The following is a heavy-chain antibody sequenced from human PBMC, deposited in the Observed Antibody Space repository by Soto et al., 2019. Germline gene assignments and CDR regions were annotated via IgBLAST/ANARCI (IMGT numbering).Heavy chain of an antibody. CDR1: GGSVSSGSYY. CDR2: IYHSGST. CDR3: ARLSAAWFDP. J-gene: IGHJ5*02. Sequence: QVQLQESGPGLVKPSETLSLTCTVSGGSVSSGSYYWGWIRQPPGKGLEWIGYIYHSGSTNYNPSLKSRVTISVDTSKNQFSLSLTSVTAADTAVYYCARLSAAWFDPWGQGTLVTDAS. D-gene: IGHD6-19*01. V-gene: IGHV4-61*01.